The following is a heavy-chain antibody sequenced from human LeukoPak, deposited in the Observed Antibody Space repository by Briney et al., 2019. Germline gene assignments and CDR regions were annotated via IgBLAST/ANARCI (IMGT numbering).Heavy chain of an antibody. J-gene: IGHJ4*02. Sequence: GGSLRLSCAASGFTFSSYAMSWVRQAPGKGLEWVSAITGSGATTYYADSVKGRFTISRDNSKNTLYLQMNSLRAEDTAVYYCAKGAKGDSSSWYTLDYWGQGTLVTVSS. CDR2: ITGSGATT. D-gene: IGHD6-13*01. CDR3: AKGAKGDSSSWYTLDY. CDR1: GFTFSSYA. V-gene: IGHV3-23*01.